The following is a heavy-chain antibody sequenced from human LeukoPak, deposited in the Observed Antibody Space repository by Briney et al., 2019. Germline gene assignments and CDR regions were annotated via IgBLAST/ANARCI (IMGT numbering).Heavy chain of an antibody. CDR2: ISTSGST. J-gene: IGHJ4*02. Sequence: PSETLSLTCTVSGGSISSATYSWSWIRQPAGKGLEWIRRISTSGSTNYNPSFMSRVTISVDTSENQFSLNLSSVTAADTAVYYCARDDGDYGFDYWGQGTLVTVSS. CDR1: GGSISSATYS. V-gene: IGHV4-61*02. D-gene: IGHD4-17*01. CDR3: ARDDGDYGFDY.